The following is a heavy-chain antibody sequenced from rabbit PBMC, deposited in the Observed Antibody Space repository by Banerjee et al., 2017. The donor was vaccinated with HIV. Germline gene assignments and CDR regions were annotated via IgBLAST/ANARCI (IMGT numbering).Heavy chain of an antibody. D-gene: IGHD6-1*01. Sequence: QEQLEESGGGLVKPGASLTLTCKASGFSFSSGYDMCWVRQAPGKGLELIACIYTVSGSTYYASWVNGRFTISRSTSLNTVDLKMTSLTVADTATYFCARDRDGDAEDYFNLWGQGTLVTVS. CDR1: GFSFSSGYD. CDR2: IYTVSGST. J-gene: IGHJ4*01. V-gene: IGHV1S43*01. CDR3: ARDRDGDAEDYFNL.